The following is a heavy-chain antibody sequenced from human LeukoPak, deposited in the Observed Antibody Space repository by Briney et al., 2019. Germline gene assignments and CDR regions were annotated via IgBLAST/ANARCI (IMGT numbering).Heavy chain of an antibody. CDR2: IYSGGGT. Sequence: PGGSLRLSCAASGFTVSSNYMSWVRQAPGKGLEWVSVIYSGGGTYYADSVKGRFTISRDNSKNTLYLQMNSLRAEDTAVYYCARLSSSWHIDYWGQGTLVTVSS. D-gene: IGHD6-13*01. J-gene: IGHJ4*02. CDR3: ARLSSSWHIDY. CDR1: GFTVSSNY. V-gene: IGHV3-53*01.